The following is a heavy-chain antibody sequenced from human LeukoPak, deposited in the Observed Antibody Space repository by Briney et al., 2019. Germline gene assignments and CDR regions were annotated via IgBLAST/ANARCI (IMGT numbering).Heavy chain of an antibody. D-gene: IGHD3-9*01. V-gene: IGHV3-11*05. J-gene: IGHJ4*02. CDR2: ITSSRSDT. Sequence: GGSLRLSCAASGFTFSDYYMSWIRQAPGKGLEWISYITSSRSDTTYADSVKGRFTISRDNAKKSLYLQMNSLRAEDTAVYYCARDYDILTGYFRGGFDYWGQGTLVTVSS. CDR1: GFTFSDYY. CDR3: ARDYDILTGYFRGGFDY.